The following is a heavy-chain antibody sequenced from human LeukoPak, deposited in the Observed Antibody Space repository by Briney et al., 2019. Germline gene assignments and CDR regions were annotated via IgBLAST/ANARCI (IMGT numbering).Heavy chain of an antibody. Sequence: EGSLRLSCAASGFTVSSNSITWVRQAPGKGLEWVSIIYSGSSTYYANSVKGRFTISRDNSKNTVYLQMNSLRAEDTAVYYCARVPYGNYHYYYMDVWGKGTTVTVSS. CDR3: ARVPYGNYHYYYMDV. CDR2: IYSGSST. D-gene: IGHD3-10*01. CDR1: GFTVSSNS. V-gene: IGHV3-53*01. J-gene: IGHJ6*03.